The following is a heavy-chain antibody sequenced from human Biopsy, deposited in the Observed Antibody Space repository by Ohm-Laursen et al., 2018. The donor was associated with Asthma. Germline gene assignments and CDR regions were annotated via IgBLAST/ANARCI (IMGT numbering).Heavy chain of an antibody. J-gene: IGHJ6*02. CDR1: GFTFSDYD. CDR3: AKDLRRENWNTWGMDV. CDR2: ISYDGTNK. V-gene: IGHV3-30*18. Sequence: SLRLSCAASGFTFSDYDMHWVRQAPGKGLEWVAVISYDGTNKDYADSVKGRFTFSRDNSQNTLSLEMNSLRVEDTAVYDCAKDLRRENWNTWGMDVWGLGTTVTVAS. D-gene: IGHD1/OR15-1a*01.